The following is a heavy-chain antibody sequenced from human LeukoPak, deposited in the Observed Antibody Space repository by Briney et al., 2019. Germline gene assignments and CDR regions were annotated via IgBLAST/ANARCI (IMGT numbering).Heavy chain of an antibody. D-gene: IGHD3-22*01. Sequence: SETLSLTCTVSGGSISSYYWSWIRQPAGKGLEWIGRIYTSGSTNYNPSLKSRVTMSVDTSKNQFSLKLSSVTAADTAVYYCARAVEYYDSSGYYYYFDYWGQGTLVTVS. CDR3: ARAVEYYDSSGYYYYFDY. V-gene: IGHV4-4*07. J-gene: IGHJ4*02. CDR2: IYTSGST. CDR1: GGSISSYY.